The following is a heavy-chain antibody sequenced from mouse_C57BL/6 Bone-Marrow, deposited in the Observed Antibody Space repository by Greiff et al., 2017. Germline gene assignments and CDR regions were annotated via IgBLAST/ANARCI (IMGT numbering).Heavy chain of an antibody. Sequence: QVQLQQPGAELVKPGASVKLSCKASGYTFTSYWMHWVKQRPGQGLEWIGMIHPTSGSTNYNETFKSKATLTVDKSSSTAYMQLSSLTSEDSAVYYCARRDGSSYWYAMDYWGQGTSVTVSS. V-gene: IGHV1-64*01. CDR2: IHPTSGST. D-gene: IGHD1-1*01. CDR1: GYTFTSYW. J-gene: IGHJ4*01. CDR3: ARRDGSSYWYAMDY.